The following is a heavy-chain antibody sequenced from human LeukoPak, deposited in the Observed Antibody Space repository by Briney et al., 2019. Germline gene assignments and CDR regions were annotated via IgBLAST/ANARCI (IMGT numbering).Heavy chain of an antibody. CDR1: GFTFSSYA. CDR2: ISSNGEST. V-gene: IGHV3-64*01. J-gene: IGHJ6*02. CDR3: AKDPSITNYYYGMDV. Sequence: PGGSLRLSCAASGFTFSSYAMHWVRQAPGKGLEYVSGISSNGESTYYANSVKGRFTISRDNSKNTLYLQMGSLRAEDMAVYHCAKDPSITNYYYGMDVWGQGTTVTVS. D-gene: IGHD2-2*01.